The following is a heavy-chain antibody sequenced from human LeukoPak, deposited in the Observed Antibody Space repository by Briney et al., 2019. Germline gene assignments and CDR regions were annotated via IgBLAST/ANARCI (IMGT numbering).Heavy chain of an antibody. J-gene: IGHJ6*02. CDR2: ISSSGSTI. D-gene: IGHD5-18*01. CDR1: GFTFSDYY. Sequence: GGSLRLSCAASGFTFSDYYMSWIRQAPGKGLEWVSYISSSGSTIYYADSVKGRFTISRDNAKNSLYLQMNSLRAEDTAVYYCARDKDVDTAMVSGDSMDVWGQGTTVTVSS. CDR3: ARDKDVDTAMVSGDSMDV. V-gene: IGHV3-11*01.